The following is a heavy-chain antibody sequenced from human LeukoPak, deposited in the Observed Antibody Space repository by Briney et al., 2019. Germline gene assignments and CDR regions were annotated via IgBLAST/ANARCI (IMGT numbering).Heavy chain of an antibody. CDR3: ARHLDTSSWTYYYYYMDV. CDR2: IYYSGST. D-gene: IGHD6-13*01. V-gene: IGHV4-39*01. Sequence: SETLSLTCTVFGGSISSSSSYWGWIRQPAGNGLEWIGSIYYSGSTYYNPSLKSRVTISVDTSKNQFSLKLSSVTAADTAVYYCARHLDTSSWTYYYYYMDVWGKGTTVTVSS. J-gene: IGHJ6*03. CDR1: GGSISSSSSY.